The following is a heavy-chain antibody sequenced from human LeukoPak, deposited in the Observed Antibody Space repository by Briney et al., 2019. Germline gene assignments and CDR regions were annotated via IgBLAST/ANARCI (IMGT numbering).Heavy chain of an antibody. CDR1: GASISSSDSY. J-gene: IGHJ3*02. V-gene: IGHV4-39*07. D-gene: IGHD6-13*01. CDR3: ARRGLFGAAAIRNAFDI. Sequence: PSETLSLTCTVSGASISSSDSYWSWIRQPPGKGLEWIGSIYRRGSTSYNPSLKSRVTISVDTSKNQFSLKLSSVTAADTAVYYCARRGLFGAAAIRNAFDIWGQGTMVTVSS. CDR2: IYRRGST.